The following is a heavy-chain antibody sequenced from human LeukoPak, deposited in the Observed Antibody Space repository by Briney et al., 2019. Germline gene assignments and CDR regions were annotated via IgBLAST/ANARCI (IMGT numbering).Heavy chain of an antibody. D-gene: IGHD3-16*01. CDR1: GFTVSSNY. J-gene: IGHJ2*01. Sequence: GGSLRLSCAASGFTVSSNYMSWVRQAPGKGLEWVSVIYSGGNTFYADFVKGRFTISRDNSKNTLYLQMNSLRAEDTAVYYCARAPNNTDYSAGYWYFDLWGRGTLVTVSS. V-gene: IGHV3-53*01. CDR2: IYSGGNT. CDR3: ARAPNNTDYSAGYWYFDL.